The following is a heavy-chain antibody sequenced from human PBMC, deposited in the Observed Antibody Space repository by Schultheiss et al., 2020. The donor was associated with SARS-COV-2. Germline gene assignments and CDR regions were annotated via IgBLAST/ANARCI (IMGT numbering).Heavy chain of an antibody. CDR2: IYSGGST. CDR3: ARAIYNWNYNWFDP. CDR1: GFTFSNSD. J-gene: IGHJ5*02. Sequence: GGSLRLSCAASGFTFSNSDMNWVRQAPGKGLEWVSVIYSGGSTYYADSVKGRFTISRDNSKNTLYLQMNSLRAEDTAVYYCARAIYNWNYNWFDPWGQGTLVTVSS. D-gene: IGHD1-7*01. V-gene: IGHV3-66*01.